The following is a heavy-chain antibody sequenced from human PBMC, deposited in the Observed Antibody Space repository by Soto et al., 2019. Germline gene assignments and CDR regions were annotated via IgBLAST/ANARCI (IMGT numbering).Heavy chain of an antibody. J-gene: IGHJ6*02. V-gene: IGHV1-3*01. Sequence: ASVKVSCKASGYTFTSYAMHWVRQAPGQRLEWMGWINAGNGNTKYSQKFQGRVTITRDTSASTAYMELSRLRSEDTAVYYCAFRGAEYDFWGGYSPYYYYYGMDVWGQGTTVTVSS. CDR1: GYTFTSYA. CDR3: AFRGAEYDFWGGYSPYYYYYGMDV. D-gene: IGHD3-3*01. CDR2: INAGNGNT.